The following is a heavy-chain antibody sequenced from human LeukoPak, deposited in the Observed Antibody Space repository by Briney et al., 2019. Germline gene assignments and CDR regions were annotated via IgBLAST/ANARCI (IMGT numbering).Heavy chain of an antibody. CDR2: IFGSGGST. D-gene: IGHD6-19*01. CDR1: GFTFSSYA. J-gene: IGHJ4*02. CDR3: AKTTTGYSSGRFPGWPVDY. V-gene: IGHV3-23*01. Sequence: GGSLRLSRAAPGFTFSSYAMYWVRPAPGKGLEWVSGIFGSGGSTHYADSVKGRFTISRDNSKNTVYLQMNSLRAEDTAVYYCAKTTTGYSSGRFPGWPVDYWGQGTLVTVSS.